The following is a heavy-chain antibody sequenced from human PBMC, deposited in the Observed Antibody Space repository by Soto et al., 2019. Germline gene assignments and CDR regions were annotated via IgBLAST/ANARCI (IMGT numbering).Heavy chain of an antibody. CDR3: TRYFFFQAEDGIRGTVPVSAFLLNRSSDL. Sequence: PEKGLEWVSLINRGGSISYADSVKGRFTISRDNSENTLYLQMSTLGVEDTADYYCTRYFFFQAEDGIRGTVPVSAFLLNRSSDL. CDR2: INRGGSI. V-gene: IGHV3-66*01. D-gene: IGHD3-3*01. J-gene: IGHJ2*01.